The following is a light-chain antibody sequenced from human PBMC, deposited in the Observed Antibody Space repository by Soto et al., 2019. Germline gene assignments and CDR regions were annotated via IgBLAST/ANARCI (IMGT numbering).Light chain of an antibody. CDR3: NSYTSSSTLV. V-gene: IGLV2-14*03. J-gene: IGLJ1*01. CDR1: SSDVGSYNY. Sequence: QSALTQPASVSGSPGQSITISCTGTSSDVGSYNYVSWYQQHPGKAPKLMIYDVSNRPSGDSNRFSGSKSGNTASLTISGLQAEDEADYYCNSYTSSSTLVFGTGTKVTVL. CDR2: DVS.